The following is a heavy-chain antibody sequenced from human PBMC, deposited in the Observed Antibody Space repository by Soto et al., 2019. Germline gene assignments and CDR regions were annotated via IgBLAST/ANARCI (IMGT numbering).Heavy chain of an antibody. CDR3: ARGGGGSYGY. CDR1: GGSIIGYY. J-gene: IGHJ4*02. D-gene: IGHD3-16*01. CDR2: IYYSGST. Sequence: SETLSLTCTVSGGSIIGYYWSWIRQSPGKGLEWIGYIYYSGSTNYNPSFKSRVTMSVDTSKNQFSLKLSSVTAADSAVYYCARGGGGSYGYWGQGSLVTVS. V-gene: IGHV4-59*01.